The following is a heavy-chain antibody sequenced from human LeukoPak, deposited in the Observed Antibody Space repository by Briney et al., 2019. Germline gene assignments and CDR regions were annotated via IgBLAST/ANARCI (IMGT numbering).Heavy chain of an antibody. CDR2: IYSGGGT. CDR1: GDSISSGDYR. Sequence: SETLSLTCTVSGDSISSGDYRWCWVRQHPEKGLEWIGCIYSGGGTHYNPSLKSPFTMSVDTSKNQFSLDLTSETAADAAMYFCARERAGAGAHFDSWGQGTLISVSS. D-gene: IGHD3-10*01. V-gene: IGHV4-31*01. J-gene: IGHJ4*02. CDR3: ARERAGAGAHFDS.